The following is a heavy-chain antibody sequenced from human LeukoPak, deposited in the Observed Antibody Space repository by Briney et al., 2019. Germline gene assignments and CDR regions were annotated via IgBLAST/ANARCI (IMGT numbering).Heavy chain of an antibody. CDR3: AREEISGSFYGSFDY. J-gene: IGHJ4*02. V-gene: IGHV1-69*05. CDR2: IIPIFGTP. Sequence: SVKVSCKASGGTFSSYAISWVRQAPGQGLEWMGGIIPIFGTPNYAQKFQGRVTITTDESASTAYMELRRLTSDDTALYYCAREEISGSFYGSFDYWGRGTLVTVSS. CDR1: GGTFSSYA. D-gene: IGHD3-22*01.